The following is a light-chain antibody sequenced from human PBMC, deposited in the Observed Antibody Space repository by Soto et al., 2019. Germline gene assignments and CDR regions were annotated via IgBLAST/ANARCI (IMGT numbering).Light chain of an antibody. CDR3: HQRSNWPPLT. V-gene: IGKV3-11*01. Sequence: EIVLTQSPATLSLSPGERATLSCRASQSVGGHLDWYQQKPGQAPRLLIYDASNRASGIPARFSGSGYGIDFTLTISSLEPADLAVYYCHQRSNWPPLTFGGGTKVEIK. CDR2: DAS. J-gene: IGKJ4*01. CDR1: QSVGGH.